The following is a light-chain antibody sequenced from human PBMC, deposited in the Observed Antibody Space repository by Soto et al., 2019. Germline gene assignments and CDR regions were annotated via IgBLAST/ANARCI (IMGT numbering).Light chain of an antibody. J-gene: IGLJ1*01. V-gene: IGLV2-14*01. Sequence: QSVLTQPASVSGSPGQSITISCTGTSSDVGGYNYVSWYQQHPGKAPKLMIYEVSNRPSGVSTRFSGSKSGNTASLTISGLQAEEEADYYCNSYTGSTTLVFGTGTKVTVL. CDR2: EVS. CDR3: NSYTGSTTLV. CDR1: SSDVGGYNY.